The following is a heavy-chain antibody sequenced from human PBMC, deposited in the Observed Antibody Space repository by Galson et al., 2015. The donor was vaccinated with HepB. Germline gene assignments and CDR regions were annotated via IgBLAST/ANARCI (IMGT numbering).Heavy chain of an antibody. D-gene: IGHD3-22*01. CDR3: ARDSHTPNYYDSSGYWKY. Sequence: SPRLSCAASGFTFSNAWMSWVRQAPGKGLEWVSHISSSSSTIYYADSVKGRFTISRDNAKNSLYLQMNSLRDEDTAVYYCARDSHTPNYYDSSGYWKYWGQGTLVTVSS. CDR1: GFTFSNAW. J-gene: IGHJ4*02. V-gene: IGHV3-48*02. CDR2: ISSSSSTI.